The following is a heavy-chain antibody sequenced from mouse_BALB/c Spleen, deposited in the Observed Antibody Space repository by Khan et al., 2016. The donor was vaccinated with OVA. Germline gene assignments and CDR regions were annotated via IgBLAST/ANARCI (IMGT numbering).Heavy chain of an antibody. D-gene: IGHD1-1*01. CDR1: GYSITSDYA. CDR2: ISYSGNT. J-gene: IGHJ2*01. Sequence: DVQLQESGPDLVKPSQSLSLICTVTGYSITSDYAWNWIRQFPGNKLEWMGFISYSGNTKYNPYLKSRISITRDTSKNQFFLQLNSVTTEDTATYYCARVYGGDFDYWGQGTTLTVSS. V-gene: IGHV3-2*02. CDR3: ARVYGGDFDY.